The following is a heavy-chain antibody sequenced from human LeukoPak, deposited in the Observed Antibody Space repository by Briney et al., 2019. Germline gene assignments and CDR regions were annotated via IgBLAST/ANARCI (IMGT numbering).Heavy chain of an antibody. D-gene: IGHD3-10*01. J-gene: IGHJ4*02. Sequence: GESLKISCKGSGYSFTSYWIGWVRQMPGKGLEWMGIIYPGDSDTRYSPSFQGQVTISADKSISTAYLQWSSLKASDTAMYYCASSLQNYYGSGSYTNWGLGTLVTVSS. V-gene: IGHV5-51*01. CDR1: GYSFTSYW. CDR3: ASSLQNYYGSGSYTN. CDR2: IYPGDSDT.